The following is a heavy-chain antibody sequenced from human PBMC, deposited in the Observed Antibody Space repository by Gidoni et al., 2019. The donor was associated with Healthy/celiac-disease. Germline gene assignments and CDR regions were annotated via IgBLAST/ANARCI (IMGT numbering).Heavy chain of an antibody. CDR3: AREWEQWLASFDY. CDR1: GFTFSSYS. V-gene: IGHV3-48*01. Sequence: EVQLVESGGGLVQPGGSLRLSCAASGFTFSSYSMNWVRQAPGKGLEWVSYISSSSSTIYYADSVKGRFTISRDNAKNSLYLQMNSLRAEDTAVYYCAREWEQWLASFDYWGQGTLVTVSS. CDR2: ISSSSSTI. J-gene: IGHJ4*02. D-gene: IGHD6-19*01.